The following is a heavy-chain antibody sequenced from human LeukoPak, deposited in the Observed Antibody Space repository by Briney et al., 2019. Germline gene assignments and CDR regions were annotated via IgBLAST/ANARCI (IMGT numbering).Heavy chain of an antibody. J-gene: IGHJ3*02. CDR2: ISSSGSSK. Sequence: GGSLRLSCAACGFTFSDYYMSWIRQAPGKGLDWVSYISSSGSSKYYADSVKGRFTISRDNAKNSLYLQMNSLTAEDSAMYYCAREGYSRGDDAFDIWGQGTMVT. D-gene: IGHD5-18*01. CDR3: AREGYSRGDDAFDI. CDR1: GFTFSDYY. V-gene: IGHV3-11*01.